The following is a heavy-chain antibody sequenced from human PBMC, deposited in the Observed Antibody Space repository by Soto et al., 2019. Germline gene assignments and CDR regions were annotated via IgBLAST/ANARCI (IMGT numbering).Heavy chain of an antibody. V-gene: IGHV3-30*18. CDR2: ISYDGSNK. J-gene: IGHJ6*02. Sequence: LRLSCTASGFTFSNYRMHWVREAPGKGLEWVAVISYDGSNKYYADSVKGRFTISRDNSKNTLYLQMNSLRAEDTAVYYCAKSHRDYYYGMDVWGQGTTVTVYS. CDR1: GFTFSNYR. CDR3: AKSHRDYYYGMDV.